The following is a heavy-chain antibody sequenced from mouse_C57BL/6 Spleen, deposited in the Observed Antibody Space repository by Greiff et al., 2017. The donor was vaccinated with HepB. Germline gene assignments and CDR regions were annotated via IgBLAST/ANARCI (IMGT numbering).Heavy chain of an antibody. CDR3: AREAYDYDEVYYAMDY. Sequence: VQLQQSGPELVKPGASVKISCKASGYAFSSSWMNWVKQRPGKGLEWIGRIYPGDGDTNYNGKFKGKATLTADKSSSTAYMQRSSLTSEDSAVYFCAREAYDYDEVYYAMDYWGQGTSVTVSS. V-gene: IGHV1-82*01. CDR2: IYPGDGDT. D-gene: IGHD2-4*01. CDR1: GYAFSSSW. J-gene: IGHJ4*01.